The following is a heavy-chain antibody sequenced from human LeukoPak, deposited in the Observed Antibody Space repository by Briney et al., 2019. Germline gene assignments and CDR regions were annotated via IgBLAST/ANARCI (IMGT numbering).Heavy chain of an antibody. V-gene: IGHV1-18*01. D-gene: IGHD2-2*01. CDR3: ARDLCSSTSCYNWFDP. CDR2: ISAYNGNT. CDR1: GYTFTSYG. J-gene: IGHJ5*02. Sequence: ASVKVSCKASGYTFTSYGISWVRQAPGQGLEWTGWISAYNGNTNYAQKLQGRVTMTTDTSTSTAYMELRSLRSDDTAVYYCARDLCSSTSCYNWFDPWGQGTLVTVSS.